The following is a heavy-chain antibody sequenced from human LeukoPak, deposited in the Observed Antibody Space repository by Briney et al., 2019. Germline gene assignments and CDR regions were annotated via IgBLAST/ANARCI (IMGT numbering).Heavy chain of an antibody. CDR3: AGRVGATIWTGMEF. CDR2: IHYTGTA. V-gene: IGHV4-59*08. Sequence: SETLSLTCTVSGGSISFYYWSWIRQPPGKGPEWIGYIHYTGTANYNPSLQSRVITSVDTSKNQFSLNLSSVTAADTAVYYCAGRVGATIWTGMEFWGQGILVTVSS. CDR1: GGSISFYY. J-gene: IGHJ4*02. D-gene: IGHD1-26*01.